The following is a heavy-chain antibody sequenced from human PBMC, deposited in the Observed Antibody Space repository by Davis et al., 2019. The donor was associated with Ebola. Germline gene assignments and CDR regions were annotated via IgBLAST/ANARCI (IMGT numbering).Heavy chain of an antibody. J-gene: IGHJ4*02. CDR1: GRSVSSGSYY. CDR2: IYYSWST. V-gene: IGHV4-61*01. D-gene: IGHD4-17*01. CDR3: ARLSPYYGDYVLDY. Sequence: MPSETLSLTCPVSGRSVSSGSYYWSWIRQPPGKGLEWIGHIYYSWSTNFNPSLKSRVTISVDTSKNQFSLKLSSVTAADTAVYYCARLSPYYGDYVLDYWGQGTLVTASS.